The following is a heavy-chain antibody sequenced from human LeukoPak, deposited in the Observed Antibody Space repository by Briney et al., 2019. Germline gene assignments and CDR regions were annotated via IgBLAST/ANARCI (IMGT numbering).Heavy chain of an antibody. J-gene: IGHJ4*02. CDR3: AREYSGNYYDSSGYYHFDY. V-gene: IGHV1-18*01. CDR1: GYTFTSYG. Sequence: GASVKVSCKASGYTFTSYGISWVRQAPGQGLEWMGWISAYNGNTNYAQKLQGRVTMTTDTSTSTAYMELRSLRSDDTAVYYCAREYSGNYYDSSGYYHFDYWGQGTLVTVSS. CDR2: ISAYNGNT. D-gene: IGHD3-22*01.